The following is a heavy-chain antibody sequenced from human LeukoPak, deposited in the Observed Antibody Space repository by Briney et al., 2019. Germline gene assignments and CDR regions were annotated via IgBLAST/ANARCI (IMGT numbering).Heavy chain of an antibody. Sequence: ASVKVSCKASGQTFTGSYIHWVRQAPGQGLEWMGWINPNSGGTKYAQKFQGRVTMTRDTSISTAYMELSRLRSDDTAVYYCARDSYSGGWSTALYRFDPWGQGTLVTVSS. CDR3: ARDSYSGGWSTALYRFDP. V-gene: IGHV1-2*02. J-gene: IGHJ5*02. CDR1: GQTFTGSY. D-gene: IGHD6-19*01. CDR2: INPNSGGT.